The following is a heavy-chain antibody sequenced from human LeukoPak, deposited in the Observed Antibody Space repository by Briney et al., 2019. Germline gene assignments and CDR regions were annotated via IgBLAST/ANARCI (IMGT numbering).Heavy chain of an antibody. Sequence: GRSLRLSCAASGFTFSDYAMHWVRQAPGKGLEWVAVISYDGNNKYYADSVKGRFTISRDNSKNTLSLQMNSLRAEDTAVYYCAREGSGNYYNWFDPWGQGTLVTVS. CDR1: GFTFSDYA. V-gene: IGHV3-30-3*01. J-gene: IGHJ5*02. CDR3: AREGSGNYYNWFDP. D-gene: IGHD1-26*01. CDR2: ISYDGNNK.